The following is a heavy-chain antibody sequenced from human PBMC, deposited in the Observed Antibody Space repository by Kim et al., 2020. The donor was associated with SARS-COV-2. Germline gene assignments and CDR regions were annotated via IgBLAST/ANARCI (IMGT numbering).Heavy chain of an antibody. D-gene: IGHD2-15*01. J-gene: IGHJ3*02. V-gene: IGHV4-59*08. Sequence: SETLSLTCTVSGGSISSYYWSWIRQPPGKGLEWIGYIYYSGSTNYNPSLKSRVTISVDTSKNQFSLKLSSVTAADTAVYYCARSSGSLDAFDIWGQGTMV. CDR1: GGSISSYY. CDR3: ARSSGSLDAFDI. CDR2: IYYSGST.